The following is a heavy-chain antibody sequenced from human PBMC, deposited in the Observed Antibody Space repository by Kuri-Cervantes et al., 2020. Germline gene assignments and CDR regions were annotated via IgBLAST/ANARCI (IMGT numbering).Heavy chain of an antibody. V-gene: IGHV3-21*06. J-gene: IGHJ4*02. CDR2: ISSNSDYI. CDR1: GFTLSTYT. D-gene: IGHD4-17*01. CDR3: ARYVYGVTTQFDY. Sequence: GESLKISCAASGFTLSTYTMNWVRLAPGKGLEWVSSISSNSDYIYYADSVKGRFTISRDNAKNSLHLQMNSLRAEDTAVYYCARYVYGVTTQFDYWGQGTLVTVSS.